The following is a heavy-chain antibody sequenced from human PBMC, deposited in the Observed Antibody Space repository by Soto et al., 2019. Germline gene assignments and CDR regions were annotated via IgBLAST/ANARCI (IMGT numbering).Heavy chain of an antibody. CDR1: GYTFTSYV. CDR2: ISAYNGNT. V-gene: IGHV1-18*01. Sequence: ASVKVSCKASGYTFTSYVISWVRQAPGQGLEWMGWISAYNGNTNYAQKLQGRVTMTTDTSTSTAYMELRSLRSDDTAVYYCAREPPPSYDFWSGYYFSSAFVYGMDVWGQGTTVTVSS. CDR3: AREPPPSYDFWSGYYFSSAFVYGMDV. D-gene: IGHD3-3*01. J-gene: IGHJ6*02.